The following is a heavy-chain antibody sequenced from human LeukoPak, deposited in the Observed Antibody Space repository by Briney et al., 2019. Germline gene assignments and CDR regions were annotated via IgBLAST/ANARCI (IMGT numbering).Heavy chain of an antibody. J-gene: IGHJ4*02. V-gene: IGHV5-10-1*01. D-gene: IGHD5-18*01. CDR3: ARLFVDTAMGTADFGY. CDR2: IDPSDSYT. CDR1: GCSVTSNR. Sequence: GEALKICCMGSGCSVTSNRIGLVRQMPMKNLEWMGRIDPSDSYTNYSPSFQGHVTISADKSISTAYLQWSSLKASDTAMYYCARLFVDTAMGTADFGYWGQGTLVTVSS.